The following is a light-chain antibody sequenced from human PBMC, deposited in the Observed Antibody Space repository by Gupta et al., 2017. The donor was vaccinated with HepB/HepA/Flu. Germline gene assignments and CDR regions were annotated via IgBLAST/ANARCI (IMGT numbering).Light chain of an antibody. CDR3: EEWDDRLRGGV. V-gene: IGLV1-47*01. CDR2: TKY. J-gene: IGLJ3*02. Sequence: QSVLTQPPSASGTPGQRVTISCSGSSSNIGSNNVYWYQQVPGTAPKLLSDTKYQRPSGVPDRFACYKSGTYAYRDIRGLRSEDEAEYDGEEWDDRLRGGVCGGGTKLTV. CDR1: SSNIGSNN.